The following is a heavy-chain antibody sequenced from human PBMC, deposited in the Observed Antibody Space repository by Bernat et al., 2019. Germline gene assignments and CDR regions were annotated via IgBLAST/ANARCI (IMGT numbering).Heavy chain of an antibody. CDR3: ARVGNCSGGSCYSDAFDI. CDR2: ISSSSSYT. CDR1: GFTFSDYY. Sequence: QVQLVESGGGLVKPGGSLRLSCAASGFTFSDYYMSWIRQAPGKGLEWVSYISSSSSYTNYADSVKGRFTISRDNAKNSLYLQMNSPRAEDTAVYYCARVGNCSGGSCYSDAFDIWGQGTMVTVSS. D-gene: IGHD2-15*01. J-gene: IGHJ3*02. V-gene: IGHV3-11*05.